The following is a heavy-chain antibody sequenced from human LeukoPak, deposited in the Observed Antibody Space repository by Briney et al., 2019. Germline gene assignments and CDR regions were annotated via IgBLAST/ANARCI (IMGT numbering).Heavy chain of an antibody. CDR1: GGSISTYY. J-gene: IGHJ6*03. Sequence: PSETLSLTCTVSGGSISTYYWSWIRQPPGKGLEWIGYVYYSGSTNYNPSLKSRVTISVDTSKNHFSLKLSSVTAADTAVYYCARAPTGGYYYYYYMDVWGKGTTVTVSS. CDR2: VYYSGST. D-gene: IGHD1-14*01. V-gene: IGHV4-59*08. CDR3: ARAPTGGYYYYYYMDV.